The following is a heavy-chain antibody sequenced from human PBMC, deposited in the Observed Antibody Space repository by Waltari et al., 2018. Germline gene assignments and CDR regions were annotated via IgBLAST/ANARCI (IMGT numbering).Heavy chain of an antibody. CDR2: IYYSGST. V-gene: IGHV4-59*01. CDR3: AREDEDAFDI. Sequence: QVQLQESGPGLVKPSETLSLTCTVSGGALSSSYWSWIRQPPGKGLEWIGYIYYSGSTNYNPSLKSRVTISVDTSKNQFSLKLSSVTAADTAVYYCAREDEDAFDIWGQGTMVTVSS. J-gene: IGHJ3*02. CDR1: GGALSSSY.